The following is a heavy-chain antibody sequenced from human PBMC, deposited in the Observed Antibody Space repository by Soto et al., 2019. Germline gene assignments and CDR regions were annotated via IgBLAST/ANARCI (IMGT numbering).Heavy chain of an antibody. J-gene: IGHJ4*02. CDR1: GGSISSSSYY. D-gene: IGHD3-10*01. CDR3: ARGVITMVRGVIDSFDY. V-gene: IGHV4-39*01. Sequence: QLQLQESGPGLVKPSETLSLTCTVSGGSISSSSYYWGWIRQPPGKGLEWIGSIYYSGSTYYNPSLKSRVTISVDTSKNQFSLKLSSVTAADTAVYYCARGVITMVRGVIDSFDYWGQGTLVTVSS. CDR2: IYYSGST.